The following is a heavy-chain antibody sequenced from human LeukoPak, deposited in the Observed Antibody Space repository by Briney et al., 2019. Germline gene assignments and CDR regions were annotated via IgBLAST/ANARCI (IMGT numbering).Heavy chain of an antibody. CDR1: GVTVGTNS. V-gene: IGHV3-53*01. CDR2: NYGGGST. D-gene: IGHD2-21*01. CDR3: ASAREYCGSAECYEYFQH. J-gene: IGHJ1*01. Sequence: AGGSLRLSCAASGVTVGTNSMSWARQSPGKGLECLSVNYGGGSTYNADSVNGRFTVSRDNSRNTLFLQMNNLRAEDTALYCCASAREYCGSAECYEYFQHWGQGTLVIVSS.